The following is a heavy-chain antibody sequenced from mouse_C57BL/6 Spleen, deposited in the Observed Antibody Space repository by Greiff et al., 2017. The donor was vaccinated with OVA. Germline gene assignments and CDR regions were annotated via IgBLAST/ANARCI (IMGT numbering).Heavy chain of an antibody. Sequence: EVQLQQSGPGLVKPSQSLSLTCSVTGYSITSGYYWNWIRQFPGNKLEWMGYISYDGSNNYNPSLKNRISITRDTSKNQFFLKLNSVTTEDTATYYCAREGSDGYYEAWFAYWGQGTLVTVSA. CDR3: AREGSDGYYEAWFAY. V-gene: IGHV3-6*01. CDR1: GYSITSGYY. CDR2: ISYDGSN. J-gene: IGHJ3*01. D-gene: IGHD2-3*01.